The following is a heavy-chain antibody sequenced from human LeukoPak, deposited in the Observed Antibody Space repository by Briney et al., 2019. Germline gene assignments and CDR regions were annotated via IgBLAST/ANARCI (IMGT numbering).Heavy chain of an antibody. CDR1: GCTFSSYS. Sequence: GGSLTLTCPASGCTFSSYSMNWVRQAPGKGLEWVSYINSSSSTIYYADSVKGRFTISRENAKNSLYLQMNSLRAEDTAVYYCARLMITFGGVIVPGFDYWGQGTLGTVSS. CDR2: INSSSSTI. V-gene: IGHV3-48*01. D-gene: IGHD3-16*02. CDR3: ARLMITFGGVIVPGFDY. J-gene: IGHJ4*02.